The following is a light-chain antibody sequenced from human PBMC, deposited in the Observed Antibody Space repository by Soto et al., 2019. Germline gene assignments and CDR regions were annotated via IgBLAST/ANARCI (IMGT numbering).Light chain of an antibody. Sequence: QSALTQPASVSGSPGQSITISCTGTSGDVGGYNYVSWYQHHPGKAPKLIIYDVTSRPSGVSIRFSGSKSDNTASLTISGLQPEDEADYHCSSYTTSNTRQIVFGTGTKLTVL. CDR2: DVT. V-gene: IGLV2-14*03. CDR1: SGDVGGYNY. CDR3: SSYTTSNTRQIV. J-gene: IGLJ1*01.